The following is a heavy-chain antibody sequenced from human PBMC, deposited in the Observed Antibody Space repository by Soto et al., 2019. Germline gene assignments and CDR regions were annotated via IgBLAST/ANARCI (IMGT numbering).Heavy chain of an antibody. CDR3: ARASGTSYIWFDT. V-gene: IGHV1-18*01. J-gene: IGHJ5*02. D-gene: IGHD1-26*01. CDR2: ISAYNGNT. CDR1: DYTFTSYG. Sequence: QVQLGQSGAAVKKPGASVKVSCKASDYTFTSYGISWVRQAPGQGLEWRGWISAYNGNTNYPQKLQGRVTITTDTSTSTAHLEVWSLRSDDTAVYYYARASGTSYIWFDTWGQGTLVTFFS.